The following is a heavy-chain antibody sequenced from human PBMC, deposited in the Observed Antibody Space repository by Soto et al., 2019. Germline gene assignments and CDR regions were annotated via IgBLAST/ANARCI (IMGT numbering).Heavy chain of an antibody. CDR2: IYWNDDN. J-gene: IGHJ4*02. CDR1: GFSLSSNAVG. D-gene: IGHD6-19*01. CDR3: AHGSGWLSDY. V-gene: IGHV2-5*01. Sequence: QITLKESGPTLLKPTQTLTLTCTFSGFSLSSNAVGVNWIRQPPGKALEWLALIYWNDDNHYSPSLRSRLTITKATSKNPVVLTMTNVDPVDTATYYCAHGSGWLSDYWGQGTLVTVSS.